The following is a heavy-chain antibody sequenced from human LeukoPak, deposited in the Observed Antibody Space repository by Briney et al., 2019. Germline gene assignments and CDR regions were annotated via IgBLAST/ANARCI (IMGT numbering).Heavy chain of an antibody. Sequence: SETLALTCTVSGASTAGYYWSWIRQPPGKGLEWIGYFRNPNYNPSLKSRVTISGDTPKNQFSLKLNSVTAADTAVYYCATYRGSGGGVGYWGPGTLVIVSS. CDR1: GASTAGYY. J-gene: IGHJ4*02. CDR2: FRNP. D-gene: IGHD3-16*01. CDR3: ATYRGSGGGVGY. V-gene: IGHV4-59*01.